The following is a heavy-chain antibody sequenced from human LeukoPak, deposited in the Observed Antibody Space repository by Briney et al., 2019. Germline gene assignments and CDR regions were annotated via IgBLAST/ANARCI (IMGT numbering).Heavy chain of an antibody. CDR1: GYTFTSYY. D-gene: IGHD3-9*01. CDR2: INPSGGST. Sequence: ASVKVSRKASGYTFTSYYMHWVRQAPGQGLEWMGIINPSGGSTSYAQKFQGRVTMTRDTSTSTVYMELSSLRSEDTAVYYCARRDKYDILTGYYGGPLDYWGQGTLVTVSS. J-gene: IGHJ4*02. V-gene: IGHV1-46*03. CDR3: ARRDKYDILTGYYGGPLDY.